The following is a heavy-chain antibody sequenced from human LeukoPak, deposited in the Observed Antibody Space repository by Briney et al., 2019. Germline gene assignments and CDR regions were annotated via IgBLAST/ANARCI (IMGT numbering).Heavy chain of an antibody. CDR2: IKREGSGE. D-gene: IGHD1-26*01. CDR3: ASLLGDKMSFDY. Sequence: PGEPLTLSRGPSGFLHSSRWMRWLRQPPGRGRVWVANIKREGSGEQYVTSVKGRFTISRDHDPNSLYLQVNSLRAEDTDVYFCASLLGDKMSFDYWGQGTLVTVSS. CDR1: GFLHSSRW. V-gene: IGHV3-7*01. J-gene: IGHJ4*02.